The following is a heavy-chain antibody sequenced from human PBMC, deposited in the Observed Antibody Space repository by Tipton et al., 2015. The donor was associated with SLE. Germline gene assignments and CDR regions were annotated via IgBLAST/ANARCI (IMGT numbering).Heavy chain of an antibody. CDR2: ISYDGSNK. V-gene: IGHV3-30-3*01. CDR1: GFTFSDYY. J-gene: IGHJ3*02. Sequence: SLRLSCAASGFTFSDYYMSWIRQAPGKGLEWVAVISYDGSNKYYADSVKGRFTISRDNSKNTLYLQMNSLRAEDTAVYYCARGRRTFDIWGQGTMVSVSS. CDR3: ARGRRTFDI.